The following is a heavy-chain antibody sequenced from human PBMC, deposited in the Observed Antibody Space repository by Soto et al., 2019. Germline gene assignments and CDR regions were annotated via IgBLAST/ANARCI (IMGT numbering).Heavy chain of an antibody. D-gene: IGHD3-16*01. J-gene: IGHJ6*02. CDR1: GGSFSSDA. CDR3: ARDGAPRLYYYYYGMDV. Sequence: SAKVTCKFSGGSFSSDANSWVRQATGQGLEWMGGIIHIFGTANYAKKFQGSVTITADESTSTAYMGLSSLGSEDTAVSYCARDGAPRLYYYYYGMDVRGQGTTVTVSS. CDR2: IIHIFGTA. V-gene: IGHV1-69*13.